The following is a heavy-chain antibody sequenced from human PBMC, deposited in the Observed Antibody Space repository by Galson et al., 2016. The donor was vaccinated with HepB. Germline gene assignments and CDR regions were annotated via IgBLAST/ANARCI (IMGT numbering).Heavy chain of an antibody. CDR1: GGTFSSFA. J-gene: IGHJ4*02. V-gene: IGHV1-69*13. Sequence: SVKVSCKASGGTFSSFAINRVRQAPGQGLEWMGGIIPMFGTPNYAQRFRGRVTITADEATGTAYMELTSLRSQDTAVYYCASHTRGQYDSGRYEFNFWGQGTLVTVSS. CDR3: ASHTRGQYDSGRYEFNF. D-gene: IGHD3-10*01. CDR2: IIPMFGTP.